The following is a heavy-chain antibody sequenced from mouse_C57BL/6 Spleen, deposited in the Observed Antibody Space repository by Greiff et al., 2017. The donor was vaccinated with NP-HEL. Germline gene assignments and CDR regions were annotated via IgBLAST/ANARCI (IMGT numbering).Heavy chain of an antibody. J-gene: IGHJ4*01. D-gene: IGHD4-1*01. V-gene: IGHV5-6*02. CDR3: ARHESLAGTHGHYYAMDY. CDR1: GFTFSSYG. Sequence: DVKLVESGGDLVKPGGSLKLSCAASGFTFSSYGMSWVRQTPDKRLEWVATISSGGSYTYYPDSVKGRFTISRDNAKNTLYLQMSSLKSEDTAMYYCARHESLAGTHGHYYAMDYWGQGTSVTVSS. CDR2: ISSGGSYT.